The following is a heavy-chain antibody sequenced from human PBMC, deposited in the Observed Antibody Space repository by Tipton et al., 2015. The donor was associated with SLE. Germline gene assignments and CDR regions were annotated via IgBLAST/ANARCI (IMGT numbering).Heavy chain of an antibody. CDR3: ARDLRSGGYYYYYYMDV. Sequence: TLSLTCTVSGGSISRYYWSWIRQPPGKGLEWIGYIYYSGSTNYNPSLKSRVTISVDTSKNQFSLKLSSATAADTAVYYCARDLRSGGYYYYYYMDVWGRGTTVTVSS. CDR1: GGSISRYY. V-gene: IGHV4-59*01. J-gene: IGHJ6*03. D-gene: IGHD1-14*01. CDR2: IYYSGST.